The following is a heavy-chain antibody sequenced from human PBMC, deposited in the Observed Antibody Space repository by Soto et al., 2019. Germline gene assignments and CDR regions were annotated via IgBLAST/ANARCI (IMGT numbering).Heavy chain of an antibody. CDR1: GYTFTSYD. Sequence: QVQLVQSGAEVKKPGASVKVSCKASGYTFTSYDINWVRQATGQGLEWMGWMNPNSGNTGYAQKFQGRVTTTRNTSISTAYMELSSLRSEDTAVYYCARGEGLGPAARRPYYYYMDVWGKGTTVTVSS. CDR3: ARGEGLGPAARRPYYYYMDV. CDR2: MNPNSGNT. J-gene: IGHJ6*03. D-gene: IGHD2-2*01. V-gene: IGHV1-8*01.